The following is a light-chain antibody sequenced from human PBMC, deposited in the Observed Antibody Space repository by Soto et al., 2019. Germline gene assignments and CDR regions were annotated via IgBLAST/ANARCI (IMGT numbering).Light chain of an antibody. CDR3: GTWDSSLNAWV. J-gene: IGLJ3*02. CDR2: DNN. CDR1: SSNIGDND. V-gene: IGLV1-51*01. Sequence: QSVLTQPPSVSAAPGQRVTISCSGSSSNIGDNDISWYQQLPGTAPKLLIYDNNKGPSGIPDRFSGSKSGTSATLGITGLQTGDEADYYCGTWDSSLNAWVFGGGTKLTVL.